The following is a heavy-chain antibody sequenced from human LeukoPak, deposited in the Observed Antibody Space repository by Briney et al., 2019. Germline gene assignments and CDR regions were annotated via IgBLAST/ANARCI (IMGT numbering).Heavy chain of an antibody. D-gene: IGHD3-10*01. CDR3: AADYGSASYRFDY. CDR1: GGSISSGAYS. CDR2: IYQSGTT. Sequence: SETLSLTCVVSGGSISSGAYSWSWLRQPRGQGLEWFGYIYQSGTTTYNPSLKSRLTMSLERSRNQFSLRLSSVTAADTAVYYCAADYGSASYRFDYCGQGPLVTVSS. J-gene: IGHJ4*02. V-gene: IGHV4-30-2*01.